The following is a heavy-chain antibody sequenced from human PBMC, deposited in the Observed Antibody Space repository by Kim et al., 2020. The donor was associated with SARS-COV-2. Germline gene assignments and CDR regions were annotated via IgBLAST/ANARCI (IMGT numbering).Heavy chain of an antibody. D-gene: IGHD2-2*01. Sequence: GGSLRLSCAASGFAFGTHSMNWVRQAPGKGLEWVSSIGGSTNYIYYADSVKGRITISRDNAKNSLYLQMSSLRAEDTAVYYCARGGYCSSTSCYFYYYALDVWGQGTTVTVSS. CDR2: IGGSTNYI. V-gene: IGHV3-21*01. CDR3: ARGGYCSSTSCYFYYYALDV. J-gene: IGHJ6*02. CDR1: GFAFGTHS.